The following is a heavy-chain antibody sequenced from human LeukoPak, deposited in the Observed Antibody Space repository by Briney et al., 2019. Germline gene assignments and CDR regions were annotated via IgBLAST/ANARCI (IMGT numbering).Heavy chain of an antibody. CDR1: GYSFTSYW. J-gene: IGHJ4*02. CDR2: IYPGDSDT. V-gene: IGHV5-51*01. Sequence: GESLKISCKGSGYSFTSYWIGWVRQMPGKGLEWMGIIYPGDSDTRYSPSLQGQVTISADKSISTAYLQWSSLKALDTAMYYCARQSHYYDSSGYYYVGFDYWGQGTLVTVSS. D-gene: IGHD3-22*01. CDR3: ARQSHYYDSSGYYYVGFDY.